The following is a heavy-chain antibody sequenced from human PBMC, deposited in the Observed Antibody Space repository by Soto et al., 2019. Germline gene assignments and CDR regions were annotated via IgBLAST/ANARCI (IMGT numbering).Heavy chain of an antibody. V-gene: IGHV1-69*01. CDR1: GGTFSTYG. J-gene: IGHJ3*01. CDR3: ASRERVDAFDV. CDR2: IIPISGTI. Sequence: QVQLVQSGAEVKKPGSSVKVSCKASGGTFSTYGITWVRQASGQGLEWMGGIIPISGTIKFAQKFQGRLTITPDESTNTVYMELSSLTSEDTAVYYCASRERVDAFDVWGQGTVVTVSS. D-gene: IGHD1-26*01.